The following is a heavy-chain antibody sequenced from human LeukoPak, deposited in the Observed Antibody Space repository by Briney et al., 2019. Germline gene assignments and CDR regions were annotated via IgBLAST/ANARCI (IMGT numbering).Heavy chain of an antibody. CDR1: GGSISSGSYY. Sequence: PSETLSLTCTVSGGSISSGSYYWSWIRQPAGKGLEWIGRIYTSGSTNYNPSLKSRVTISVDTSKNQFSLKLSSVTAADTAVYYCARDRLRYFDWLSHDAFDIWGQGTMVTVSS. D-gene: IGHD3-9*01. V-gene: IGHV4-61*02. CDR3: ARDRLRYFDWLSHDAFDI. J-gene: IGHJ3*02. CDR2: IYTSGST.